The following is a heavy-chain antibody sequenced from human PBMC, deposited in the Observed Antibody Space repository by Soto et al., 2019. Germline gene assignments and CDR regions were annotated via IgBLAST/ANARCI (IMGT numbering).Heavy chain of an antibody. V-gene: IGHV4-34*01. J-gene: IGHJ4*02. CDR1: GGSFSGYY. D-gene: IGHD3-3*01. CDR3: ARMTIFGVVRFDY. Sequence: SETLSLTCAVYGGSFSGYYWSWIRQPPGKGLRWIGEINHSGSTNYNPSLKSRVTISVDTSKNQFSLKLSSVTAADTAVYYCARMTIFGVVRFDYWGQGTLVTVSS. CDR2: INHSGST.